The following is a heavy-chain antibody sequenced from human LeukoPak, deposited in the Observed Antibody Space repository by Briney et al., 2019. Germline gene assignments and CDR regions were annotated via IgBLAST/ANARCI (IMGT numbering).Heavy chain of an antibody. Sequence: ASVKVSCKASGYSFTSCLMHWVRPAPGQGFEWMGKIHPSDGDTNYAQRFQGRVTMTRDSSTATVYMEVSSLRSEDTAVYYCARDLYGGWTWDYWGKGTLLTVSS. CDR1: GYSFTSCL. CDR2: IHPSDGDT. D-gene: IGHD4-23*01. V-gene: IGHV1-46*01. CDR3: ARDLYGGWTWDY. J-gene: IGHJ4*02.